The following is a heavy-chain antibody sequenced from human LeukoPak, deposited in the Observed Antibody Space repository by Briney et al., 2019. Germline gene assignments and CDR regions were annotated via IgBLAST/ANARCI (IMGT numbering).Heavy chain of an antibody. CDR1: GGTFSSYT. CDR2: IIPILGVA. D-gene: IGHD3-22*01. J-gene: IGHJ5*02. Sequence: SVKVSCKASGGTFSSYTISWVRQAPGQGLEWMGRIIPILGVANYAQKFQGRVTITADKSTSTAYMELSSLRSEDTAVYYCASEPPYYDSSGPLRPWGQGTLVTVSS. V-gene: IGHV1-69*02. CDR3: ASEPPYYDSSGPLRP.